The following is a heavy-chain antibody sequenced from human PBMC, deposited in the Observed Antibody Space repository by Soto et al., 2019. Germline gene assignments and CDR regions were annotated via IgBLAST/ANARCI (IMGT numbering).Heavy chain of an antibody. CDR2: IYYSGST. CDR1: GGSISSYY. Sequence: SETLSLTCTVSGGSISSYYWSWIRQPPGKGLEWIGYIYYSGSTNYNPSLKSRVTISVDTSKNQFSLKLSSVTAADTAVYYCARESGYYNKFDYWGQGTLVTVSS. J-gene: IGHJ4*02. D-gene: IGHD3-3*01. V-gene: IGHV4-59*01. CDR3: ARESGYYNKFDY.